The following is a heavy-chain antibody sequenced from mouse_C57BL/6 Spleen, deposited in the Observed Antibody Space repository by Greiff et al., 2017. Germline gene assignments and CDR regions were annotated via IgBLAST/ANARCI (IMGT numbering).Heavy chain of an antibody. J-gene: IGHJ3*01. V-gene: IGHV5-17*01. CDR3: ARTYDGYYFAY. CDR2: ISSGSSTI. D-gene: IGHD2-3*01. Sequence: DVKLVESGGGLVKPGGSLKLSCAASGFTFSDYGMHWVRQAPEKGLEWVAYISSGSSTIYYADTVKGRFTISRDNAKNTLFLQMTSLRSEDTAMYYCARTYDGYYFAYWGQGTLVTVSA. CDR1: GFTFSDYG.